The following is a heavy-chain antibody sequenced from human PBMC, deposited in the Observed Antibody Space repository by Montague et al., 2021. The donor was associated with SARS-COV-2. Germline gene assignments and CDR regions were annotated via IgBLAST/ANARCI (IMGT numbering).Heavy chain of an antibody. V-gene: IGHV4-39*02. D-gene: IGHD2-8*01. CDR2: IYYGGST. Sequence: SETLSLTCTVSGGSISSSSYFWGWIRQPPGKGPEWIGSIYYGGSTYYNPSRKSRVTISVDTSKNQFSLKLSSVTAADTAVYYCARESQAEFVLVVCTMGGGFDPWGQGTLVTVSS. J-gene: IGHJ5*02. CDR1: GGSISSSSYF. CDR3: ARESQAEFVLVVCTMGGGFDP.